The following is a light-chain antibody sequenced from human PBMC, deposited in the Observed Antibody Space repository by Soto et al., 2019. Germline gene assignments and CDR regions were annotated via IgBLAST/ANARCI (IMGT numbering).Light chain of an antibody. V-gene: IGLV5-37*01. Sequence: QAVVTQPPSSSASPGESARLTCTLPSDINVGSYNIYWYQQKPGSPPRYLLYYYSDSDKGQGSGVPSRFSGSKDASANTGILLISGLQSEDEADYYCMIWPSNALVVFGGGTKLTFL. J-gene: IGLJ2*01. CDR2: YYSDSDK. CDR3: MIWPSNALVV. CDR1: SDINVGSYN.